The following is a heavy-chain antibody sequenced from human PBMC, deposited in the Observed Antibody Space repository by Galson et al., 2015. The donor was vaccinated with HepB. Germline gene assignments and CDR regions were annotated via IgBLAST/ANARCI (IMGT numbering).Heavy chain of an antibody. CDR2: IYYSGST. CDR3: AREGHDFWSGYRDDAFDI. Sequence: TLSLTCTVSGGSISSGGYYWSWIRQHPGKGLEWIGYIYYSGSTYYNPSLKSRVTISVDTSKNQFSLKLSSVTAADTAVYYCAREGHDFWSGYRDDAFDIWGQGTMVTVSS. J-gene: IGHJ3*02. V-gene: IGHV4-31*03. D-gene: IGHD3-3*01. CDR1: GGSISSGGYY.